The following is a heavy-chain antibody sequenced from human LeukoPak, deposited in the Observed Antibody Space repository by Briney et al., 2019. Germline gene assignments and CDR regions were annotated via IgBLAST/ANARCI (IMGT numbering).Heavy chain of an antibody. Sequence: QPGGSLRLSCAASGFTVNNYWIHWVRQAPGKGLVWVSRINSDGSSTSYADSVKGRFTISRDNAKNTLYLQMNSLRAEDTAVYYCARDRYSGSYSDYWGQGTLVTVSS. CDR1: GFTVNNYW. CDR2: INSDGSST. V-gene: IGHV3-74*01. CDR3: ARDRYSGSYSDY. D-gene: IGHD1-26*01. J-gene: IGHJ4*02.